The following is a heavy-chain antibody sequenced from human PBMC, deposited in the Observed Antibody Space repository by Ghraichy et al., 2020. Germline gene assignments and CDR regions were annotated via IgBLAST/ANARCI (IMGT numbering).Heavy chain of an antibody. CDR2: IGTLGDT. J-gene: IGHJ4*02. CDR3: ARGLQGYCNYTNCPFDQ. Sequence: GGSLRLSCVVFGFTFSNYDMHWVRQGTGRGLEWVSSIGTLGDTYYPGSVEGRFTISRENATGSLYLQMNSLRAGDTAVYYCARGLQGYCNYTNCPFDQWGQGTLVTVSS. V-gene: IGHV3-13*01. CDR1: GFTFSNYD. D-gene: IGHD2-2*01.